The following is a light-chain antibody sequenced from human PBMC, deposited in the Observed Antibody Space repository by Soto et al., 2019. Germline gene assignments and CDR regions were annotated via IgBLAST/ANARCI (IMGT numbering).Light chain of an antibody. J-gene: IGLJ1*01. CDR3: SSYTSISTLV. CDR1: SSNIGNNH. Sequence: QSVLTQPPSVSAAPGQKVTVSCSGSSSNIGNNHVSWYQHLPGTAPKVLIYDNNKRPSGIPDRFSGSKSGNTASLTISGLQAEDEADYYCSSYTSISTLVFGTGTKLTVL. V-gene: IGLV1-51*01. CDR2: DNN.